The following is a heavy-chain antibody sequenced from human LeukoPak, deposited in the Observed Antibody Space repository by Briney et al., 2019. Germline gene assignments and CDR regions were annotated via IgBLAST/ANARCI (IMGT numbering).Heavy chain of an antibody. Sequence: GGSLRLSCAASGLTVSSNYLSWLRQAPVNVLKFVSFIYSGGSTYYADSVKGRFTISRDNSKNTLYLQMNSLRVEDTAVYYCAAAYCGGDCSFDYWGQGTLVTVSS. J-gene: IGHJ4*02. CDR2: IYSGGST. D-gene: IGHD2-21*02. V-gene: IGHV3-66*01. CDR1: GLTVSSNY. CDR3: AAAYCGGDCSFDY.